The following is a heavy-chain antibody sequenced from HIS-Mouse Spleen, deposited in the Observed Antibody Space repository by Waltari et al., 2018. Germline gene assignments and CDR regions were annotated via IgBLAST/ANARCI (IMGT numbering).Heavy chain of an antibody. CDR3: ARGYCSSTSCSFDY. CDR1: GGSISSYY. CDR2: SYYSGST. Sequence: QVQLQESGPGLVKPSETLSLTCTVSGGSISSYYWSWIRQPPGKGLEWIWYSYYSGSTNSHPSLKMRVTISVDTSKNQFSRKLSSVTAADTAVYYCARGYCSSTSCSFDYWGQGTLVTVSS. V-gene: IGHV4-59*08. D-gene: IGHD2-2*01. J-gene: IGHJ4*02.